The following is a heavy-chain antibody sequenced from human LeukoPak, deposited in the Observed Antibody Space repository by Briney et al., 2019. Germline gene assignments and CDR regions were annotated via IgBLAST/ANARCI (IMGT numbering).Heavy chain of an antibody. Sequence: SETLSLTCTVSGGSISSGSYYWSWIRQPAGKGLEWIGRIYTSGSTNYNPSLKSRVTISVDTSKNQFSPKLSSVTAADMAVYYCARARYYDSSGYYSTLGAFDIWGQGTMVTVTS. CDR1: GGSISSGSYY. CDR3: ARARYYDSSGYYSTLGAFDI. CDR2: IYTSGST. D-gene: IGHD3-22*01. J-gene: IGHJ3*02. V-gene: IGHV4-61*02.